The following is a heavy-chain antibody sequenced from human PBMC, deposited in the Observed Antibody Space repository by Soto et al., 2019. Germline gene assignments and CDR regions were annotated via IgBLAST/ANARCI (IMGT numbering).Heavy chain of an antibody. Sequence: QVQLVEYGGGVVQPGRSLRLSCAAAGFTFSSYAMHWVRQAPGKGLEGVAVISYDGSNKYYADAVKGRFTISRDNSKNTLYVQVNSLSAEDTAVYYCARGPIEVAGRIDYWGQGNLVTGSS. V-gene: IGHV3-30-3*01. J-gene: IGHJ4*02. CDR1: GFTFSSYA. CDR2: ISYDGSNK. CDR3: ARGPIEVAGRIDY. D-gene: IGHD6-19*01.